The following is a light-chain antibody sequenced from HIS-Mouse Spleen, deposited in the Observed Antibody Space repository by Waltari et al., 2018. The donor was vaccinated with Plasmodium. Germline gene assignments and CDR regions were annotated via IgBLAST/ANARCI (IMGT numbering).Light chain of an antibody. CDR1: NIGSKS. V-gene: IGLV3-21*02. CDR3: QVWDSSSDHVV. Sequence: SYVLTQPPSVSVAPGQTARITCGGNNIGSKSVHWYQQKPGQAPVLVVYDDSDRPSGIPDRVSGSNSGNTATLTISRVEAGDEADYYCQVWDSSSDHVVFGGGTKLTVL. J-gene: IGLJ2*01. CDR2: DDS.